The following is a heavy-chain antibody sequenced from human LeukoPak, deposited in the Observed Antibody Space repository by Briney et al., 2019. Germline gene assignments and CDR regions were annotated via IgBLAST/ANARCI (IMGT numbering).Heavy chain of an antibody. V-gene: IGHV4-34*01. CDR1: GGSFSGYY. J-gene: IGHJ5*02. D-gene: IGHD3-22*01. CDR3: ARPRYYYDSSGYHNWFDP. CDR2: INHSGST. Sequence: SETLSLTCAVYGGSFSGYYWSWIRQPPGKGLEWIGEINHSGSTNYNPSLKSRVTISVDTSKNQFSLKLSSVTAADTAVYYCARPRYYYDSSGYHNWFDPWGQGTLVTVSS.